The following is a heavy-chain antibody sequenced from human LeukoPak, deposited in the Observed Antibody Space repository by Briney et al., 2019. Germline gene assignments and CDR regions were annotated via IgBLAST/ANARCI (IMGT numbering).Heavy chain of an antibody. Sequence: SETLSLTCTVSGGSTSTYYWTWIRQPPGKGLERIGNIYYSGSTNYNPSLKSRVTISLDTSKNQFSLKLTSVTAADTAVYYCARAVEATQGGHYYYYYMDVWGKGATVTVSS. CDR1: GGSTSTYY. D-gene: IGHD1-26*01. CDR3: ARAVEATQGGHYYYYYMDV. CDR2: IYYSGST. V-gene: IGHV4-59*01. J-gene: IGHJ6*03.